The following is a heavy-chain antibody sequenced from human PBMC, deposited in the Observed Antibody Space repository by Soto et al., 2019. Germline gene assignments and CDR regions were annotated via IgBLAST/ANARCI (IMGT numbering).Heavy chain of an antibody. D-gene: IGHD6-6*01. CDR3: ARDSSSSSHYCYYGMDV. Sequence: ASVKVSCKASGYTFTSYGISWVRQAPGQGLEWMGWISAYNGNTNYAQKLQGRVTMTTDTSTSTAYMELRSLRSDDTAVYYCARDSSSSSHYCYYGMDVWGQGTTVTVSS. CDR2: ISAYNGNT. V-gene: IGHV1-18*01. J-gene: IGHJ6*02. CDR1: GYTFTSYG.